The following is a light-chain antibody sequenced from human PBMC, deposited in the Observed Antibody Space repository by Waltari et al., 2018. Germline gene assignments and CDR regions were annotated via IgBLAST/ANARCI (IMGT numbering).Light chain of an antibody. Sequence: SYVLTQPPSVSVAPGETARITCGGNNIESKSVHWYRQRPGQAPVVVISYDNDRAAGIPERFSGYNAGNTATLTISRVEAGDEADYYCQVWDANTDPGVFGTGTEVTVL. J-gene: IGLJ1*01. V-gene: IGLV3-21*01. CDR3: QVWDANTDPGV. CDR2: YDN. CDR1: NIESKS.